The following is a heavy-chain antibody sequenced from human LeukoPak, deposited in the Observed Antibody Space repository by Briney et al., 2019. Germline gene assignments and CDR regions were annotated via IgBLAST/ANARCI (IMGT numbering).Heavy chain of an antibody. CDR3: ARGGYSINWADAFDI. CDR2: IDFSGST. J-gene: IGHJ3*02. CDR1: GGSISSSSYY. V-gene: IGHV4-39*07. Sequence: SETLSLTCTVSGGSISSSSYYWGWIRQPPGKGLEWIGSIDFSGSTYYNPSLKSRVTISVDTSKNQFSLKLSSVTAADTAVYYCARGGYSINWADAFDIWGQGTMVTVSS. D-gene: IGHD6-13*01.